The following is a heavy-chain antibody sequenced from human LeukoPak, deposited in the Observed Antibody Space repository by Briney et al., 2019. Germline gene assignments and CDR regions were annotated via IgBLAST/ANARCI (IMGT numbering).Heavy chain of an antibody. D-gene: IGHD3-10*01. V-gene: IGHV4-30-2*01. CDR1: GGSISSGGYY. CDR3: ARDPRTAGDRSY. CDR2: IYHSGST. J-gene: IGHJ4*02. Sequence: SQTLSLTCTVSGGSISSGGYYWSWIRQPPGKGLEWIGYIYHSGSTYYNPSLKSRVTISVDRSKNQFSLKLSSVTAADTAVYYCARDPRTAGDRSYWGQGTLVTVSS.